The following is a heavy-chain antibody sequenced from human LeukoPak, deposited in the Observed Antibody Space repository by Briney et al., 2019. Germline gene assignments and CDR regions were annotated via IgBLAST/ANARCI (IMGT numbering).Heavy chain of an antibody. CDR2: IYPGDSDT. CDR3: ARMTTVTTATFDY. V-gene: IGHV5-51*01. CDR1: GYSFTIYW. D-gene: IGHD4-17*01. J-gene: IGHJ4*02. Sequence: GESLKISCKGSGYSFTIYWIGWVRQMPGKGLEWMGIIYPGDSDTRYSPSFQGQVTISADKSISTAYLQWSSLKASDTAMYYCARMTTVTTATFDYWGQGILVTVSS.